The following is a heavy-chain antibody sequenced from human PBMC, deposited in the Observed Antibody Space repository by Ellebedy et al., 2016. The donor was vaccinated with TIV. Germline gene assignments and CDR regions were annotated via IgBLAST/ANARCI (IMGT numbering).Heavy chain of an antibody. CDR3: ARGGGDRPHALDV. CDR2: VYYSGGT. CDR1: GGSISTYY. J-gene: IGHJ3*01. D-gene: IGHD3-10*01. V-gene: IGHV4-59*01. Sequence: MPSETLSLTCTVSGGSISTYYWNWIRQPPGKGLEWIGDVYYSGGTHYNPSLKSRLTISVDTSENQFSLELRSVTATDTAVYYCARGGGDRPHALDVWGQGTMVTVSS.